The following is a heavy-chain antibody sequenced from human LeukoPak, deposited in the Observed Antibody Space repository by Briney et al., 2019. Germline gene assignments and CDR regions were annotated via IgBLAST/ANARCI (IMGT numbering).Heavy chain of an antibody. Sequence: PGGSLRLSCAASGFTFSSYSMNWVRQAPGKGLEWVSYISSSSSTIYYADSVKGRFTISRDNAKNSLYLQMNSLRAEDTAVYYCARLGRYNPAPSDYWGQGTLVTVSS. V-gene: IGHV3-48*01. CDR3: ARLGRYNPAPSDY. D-gene: IGHD1-26*01. CDR2: ISSSSSTI. J-gene: IGHJ4*02. CDR1: GFTFSSYS.